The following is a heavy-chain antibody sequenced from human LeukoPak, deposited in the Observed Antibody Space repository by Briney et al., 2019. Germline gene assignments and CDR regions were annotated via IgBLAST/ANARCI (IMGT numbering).Heavy chain of an antibody. Sequence: SSETLSLTCTVSGGSIGSNSYYWGWIRQPPGKGLEWIGSIFYSGSTYYNPSLKSRVTISVDTSKNQFSLKLSSVTAADTAVYNCARMCSTSPRKFDSWGQGTLVTVSS. CDR1: GGSIGSNSYY. CDR3: ARMCSTSPRKFDS. J-gene: IGHJ5*01. V-gene: IGHV4-39*01. D-gene: IGHD2-2*01. CDR2: IFYSGST.